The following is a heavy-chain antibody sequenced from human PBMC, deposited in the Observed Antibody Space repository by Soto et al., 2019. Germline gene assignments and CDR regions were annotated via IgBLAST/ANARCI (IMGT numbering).Heavy chain of an antibody. V-gene: IGHV1-18*01. CDR3: ARGRYGDY. J-gene: IGHJ4*02. CDR2: ISAHNGNT. CDR1: GYGFTTYG. D-gene: IGHD1-1*01. Sequence: QVHLVQSGAEVKKPGASVKVSCKGSGYGFTTYGITWVRQAPGQGLEWMAWISAHNGNTNYAQKVQGRVTVTRDTSKRKAYMELRSVRSDDTAVYYCARGRYGDYWGQGAQVTVSS.